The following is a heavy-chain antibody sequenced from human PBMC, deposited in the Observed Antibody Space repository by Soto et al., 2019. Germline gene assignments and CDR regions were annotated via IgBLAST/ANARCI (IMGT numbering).Heavy chain of an antibody. CDR1: GFTFSSYV. D-gene: IGHD6-19*01. J-gene: IGHJ6*02. CDR3: AKELGAPLGGSGWSVGMDV. V-gene: IGHV3-30*18. Sequence: QVQLVESGGGVVQPGRSLRLSCAASGFTFSSYVMHWVRQAPGKGLEWVAVISYDGSNKYNADSVKGRFTISRDNSKNTLYLPMNSLRAEDTAVYYCAKELGAPLGGSGWSVGMDVWGQGTTVTVSS. CDR2: ISYDGSNK.